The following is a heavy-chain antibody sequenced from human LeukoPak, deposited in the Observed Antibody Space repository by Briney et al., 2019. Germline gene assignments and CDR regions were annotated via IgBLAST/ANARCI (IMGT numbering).Heavy chain of an antibody. V-gene: IGHV3-30*02. J-gene: IGHJ6*03. CDR1: GFTFSSYG. D-gene: IGHD5-12*01. CDR3: AKISGDGETYMDV. CDR2: IRYDGSNK. Sequence: PGGSLRLSCAASGFTFSSYGMRWVRQAPGKGLEWVAFIRYDGSNKYYADSVKGRLTISRDNSKNTLYLQMNSLRAEDTAVYYCAKISGDGETYMDVWGKGTTVTVSS.